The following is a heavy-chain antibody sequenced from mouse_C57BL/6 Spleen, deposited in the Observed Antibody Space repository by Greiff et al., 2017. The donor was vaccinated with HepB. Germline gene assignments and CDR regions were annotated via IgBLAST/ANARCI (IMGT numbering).Heavy chain of an antibody. CDR1: GYTFTSYT. Sequence: QVHVKQSGAELARPGASVKMSCKASGYTFTSYTMHWVKQRPGQGLEWIGYINPSSGYTKYNQKFKDKATLTADKSSSTAYMQLSSLTSEDSAVYYCASQYYGSSNGFSYWGQGTLVTVSA. CDR2: INPSSGYT. V-gene: IGHV1-4*01. D-gene: IGHD1-1*01. CDR3: ASQYYGSSNGFSY. J-gene: IGHJ3*01.